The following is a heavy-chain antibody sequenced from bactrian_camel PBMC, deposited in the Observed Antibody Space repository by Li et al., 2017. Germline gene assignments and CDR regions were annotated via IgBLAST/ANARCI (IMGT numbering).Heavy chain of an antibody. CDR3: SAGPCLPAGVWYPPGEYNW. Sequence: HVQLVESGGGSVQAGGSLRLSCAASGYTYSSYCMGWFRQGPGKEREGVAGILTGVSAYYIDSVKGRFAISQDSAKNTVYLQMNNLQPEDSAMYYCSAGPCLPAGVWYPPGEYNWLGQGTQVTVS. D-gene: IGHD2*01. V-gene: IGHV3S55*01. CDR2: ILTGVSA. J-gene: IGHJ4*01. CDR1: GYTYSSYC.